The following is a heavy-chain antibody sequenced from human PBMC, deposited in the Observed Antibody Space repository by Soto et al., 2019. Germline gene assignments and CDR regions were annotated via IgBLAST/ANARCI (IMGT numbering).Heavy chain of an antibody. J-gene: IGHJ6*02. Sequence: QVQLQESGPGLVKPSQTLSLTCTVSSGSISSGTYLWSWIRQHPGKGPEWIGYISYTGSTYYNPSLKSRVTISVDTSQNQFSVKVNSVTAADTAVYYCAREGCSGGSCYGDVWGPGTTVTVSS. CDR2: ISYTGST. CDR3: AREGCSGGSCYGDV. V-gene: IGHV4-31*03. D-gene: IGHD2-15*01. CDR1: SGSISSGTYL.